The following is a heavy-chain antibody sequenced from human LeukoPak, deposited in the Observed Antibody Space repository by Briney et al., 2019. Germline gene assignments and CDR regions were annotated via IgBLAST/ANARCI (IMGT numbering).Heavy chain of an antibody. CDR3: ARAYCTSTRYPFDS. V-gene: IGHV4-31*03. CDR2: TYYSGST. Sequence: PSQTLSLTCTVSGDFINSALYFWTWIRQHPGEGLEWIGYTYYSGSTHYNPSLKSRVIISVDTSKNQFSLKLSSVTAADTAVYYCARAYCTSTRYPFDSWGQGTLVTVSS. CDR1: GDFINSALYF. J-gene: IGHJ4*02. D-gene: IGHD2-2*01.